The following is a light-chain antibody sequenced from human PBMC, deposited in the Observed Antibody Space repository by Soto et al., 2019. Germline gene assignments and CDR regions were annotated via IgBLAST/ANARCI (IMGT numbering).Light chain of an antibody. CDR2: GAS. J-gene: IGKJ4*01. CDR1: QSVSRIF. Sequence: EIVLTQSPGTLSLSPGERATLSCRASQSVSRIFLAWYQQKPGQAPRLLIYGASNRATGIPDRFSSSGSGTDFTLTISRLEPEDSAVYNCQQYGSSPEITFGGGTKVEIK. V-gene: IGKV3-20*01. CDR3: QQYGSSPEIT.